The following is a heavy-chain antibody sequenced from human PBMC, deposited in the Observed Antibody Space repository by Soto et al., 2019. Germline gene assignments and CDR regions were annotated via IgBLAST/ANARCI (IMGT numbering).Heavy chain of an antibody. D-gene: IGHD6-13*01. CDR2: ISSDGKNE. CDR3: ARGDSNSWYLGH. CDR1: GFTFRTYA. Sequence: QEQLVESGGGVVQPGRSLRLSCAASGFTFRTYAMHWVRQAPGKGLEWVAVISSDGKNEYYADYVKGRFTISRDNSKNALCLQMNILREEDTAVYNCARGDSNSWYLGHWGQGTLVTVSS. V-gene: IGHV3-30*04. J-gene: IGHJ4*02.